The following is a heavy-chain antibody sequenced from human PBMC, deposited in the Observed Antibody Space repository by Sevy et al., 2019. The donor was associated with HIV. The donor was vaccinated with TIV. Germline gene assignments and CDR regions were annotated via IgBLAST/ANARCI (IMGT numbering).Heavy chain of an antibody. Sequence: GGSLRLSCAASGFTFSSYWMTWVRQAPWKGLEWVANIKQDVSEKYYADSVKGRFTISRDNARNSLYLQMESLRAEDTAVYYCARAQQVTMLVVIGGLYFDFWGQGTLVTVSS. V-gene: IGHV3-7*01. CDR3: ARAQQVTMLVVIGGLYFDF. CDR1: GFTFSSYW. CDR2: IKQDVSEK. J-gene: IGHJ4*02. D-gene: IGHD3-22*01.